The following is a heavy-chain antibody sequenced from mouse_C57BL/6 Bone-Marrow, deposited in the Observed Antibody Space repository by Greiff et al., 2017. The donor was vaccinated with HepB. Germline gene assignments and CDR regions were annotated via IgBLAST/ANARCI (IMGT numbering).Heavy chain of an antibody. Sequence: EVKVVESGGDLVKPGGSLKLSCAASGFTFSSYGMSWVRQTPDKRLEWVATISSGGSYTYYPDSVKGRCPISRDNAKNTLYLQMSSLKSEDTAMYYCARGRYDYPSFAYWGQGTLVTVSA. CDR2: ISSGGSYT. CDR3: ARGRYDYPSFAY. D-gene: IGHD2-4*01. V-gene: IGHV5-6*01. J-gene: IGHJ3*01. CDR1: GFTFSSYG.